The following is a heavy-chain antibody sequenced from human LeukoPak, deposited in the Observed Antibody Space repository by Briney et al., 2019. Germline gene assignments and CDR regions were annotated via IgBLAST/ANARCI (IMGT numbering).Heavy chain of an antibody. Sequence: PGGSLRLSCAASGFTFSSYNMNWVRPAPGKGLEWVSCISYTGTYIYYADSVTGRFTISRDNAQNSLYLQMNSLRAEDTAIYYCVRDRGTYRPIDYWGQGTLVTVSS. D-gene: IGHD1-26*01. V-gene: IGHV3-21*04. CDR1: GFTFSSYN. J-gene: IGHJ4*02. CDR3: VRDRGTYRPIDY. CDR2: ISYTGTYI.